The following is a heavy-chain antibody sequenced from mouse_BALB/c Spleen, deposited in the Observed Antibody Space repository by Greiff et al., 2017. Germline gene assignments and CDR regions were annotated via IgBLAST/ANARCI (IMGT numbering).Heavy chain of an antibody. Sequence: LQQPGSELVRPGASVKLSCKASGYTFTSYWMHWVKQRPGQGLEWIGNIYPGSGSTNYDEKFKSKATLTVDTSSSTAYMQLSSLTSEDSAVYYCARCYGYVYAMDYWGQGTSVTVSS. V-gene: IGHV1S22*01. J-gene: IGHJ4*01. CDR1: GYTFTSYW. D-gene: IGHD1-2*01. CDR2: IYPGSGST. CDR3: ARCYGYVYAMDY.